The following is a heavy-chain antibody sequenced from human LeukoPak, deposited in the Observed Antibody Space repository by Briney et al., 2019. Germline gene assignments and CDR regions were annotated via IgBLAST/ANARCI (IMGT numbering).Heavy chain of an antibody. J-gene: IGHJ5*02. CDR3: ARAPEFSSGWLLDT. CDR2: IHTSGST. D-gene: IGHD6-19*01. V-gene: IGHV4-4*07. Sequence: SETLSLTCTVSGGSISSYYWSWIRQPAEKGLDWIGRIHTSGSTNYNPSLESRVTMSVDTSKNQFSLKLSSVTAADTAVYFCARAPEFSSGWLLDTWGQGILVTVSS. CDR1: GGSISSYY.